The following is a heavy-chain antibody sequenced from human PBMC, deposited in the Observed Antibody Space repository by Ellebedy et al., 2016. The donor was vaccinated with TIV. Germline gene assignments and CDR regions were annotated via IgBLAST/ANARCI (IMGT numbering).Heavy chain of an antibody. Sequence: GESLKISCAASGFTFSSYAMSWVRQAPGKGLEWVSAISGSGGSTYYADSVKGRFTISRDNSKNTLYLQMNSLRAEDTAVYYCARGVGATRWGQGTLVTVSS. V-gene: IGHV3-23*01. CDR3: ARGVGATR. D-gene: IGHD1-26*01. CDR2: ISGSGGST. CDR1: GFTFSSYA. J-gene: IGHJ4*02.